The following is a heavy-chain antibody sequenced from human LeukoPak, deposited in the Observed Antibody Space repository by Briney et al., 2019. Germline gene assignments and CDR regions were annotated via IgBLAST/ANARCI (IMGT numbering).Heavy chain of an antibody. J-gene: IGHJ4*02. D-gene: IGHD1-26*01. V-gene: IGHV4-59*08. Sequence: SETLSLTCTVSGGSISSYYWSWIRQPPGKGLEWIGYIYYSGSTNHNPSLKSRVTISVDTSKNQFSLKLSSVTAADTAVYYCARHDRGSPTFDYWGQGTLVTVSS. CDR3: ARHDRGSPTFDY. CDR1: GGSISSYY. CDR2: IYYSGST.